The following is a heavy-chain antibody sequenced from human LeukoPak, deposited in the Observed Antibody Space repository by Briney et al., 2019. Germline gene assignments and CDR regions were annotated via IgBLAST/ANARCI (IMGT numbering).Heavy chain of an antibody. CDR1: GYTITTYD. Sequence: ASVKVSCKASGYTITTYDINWVRQATGQGLEWMGWMNPNSGYTGYAQKFQGRVTITRDTSISTAYMELSSLRSEDTAVYYCARVAGSIDYWGQGTLVTASS. D-gene: IGHD6-19*01. V-gene: IGHV1-8*03. J-gene: IGHJ4*02. CDR2: MNPNSGYT. CDR3: ARVAGSIDY.